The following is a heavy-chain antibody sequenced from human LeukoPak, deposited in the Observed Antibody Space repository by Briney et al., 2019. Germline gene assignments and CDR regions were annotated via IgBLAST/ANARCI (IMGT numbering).Heavy chain of an antibody. J-gene: IGHJ6*02. D-gene: IGHD2-8*01. CDR1: GGSISSSSYY. CDR2: FYYSGST. Sequence: SETLSLTCTVSGGSISSSSYYWGWIRQPPGMGLEWIGSFYYSGSTYYNPSLKSRVTISVDTSKNQFSLKLSSVTAADTAVYYCARHNGQYYYYYGMDVWGHGTTVTVSS. V-gene: IGHV4-39*01. CDR3: ARHNGQYYYYYGMDV.